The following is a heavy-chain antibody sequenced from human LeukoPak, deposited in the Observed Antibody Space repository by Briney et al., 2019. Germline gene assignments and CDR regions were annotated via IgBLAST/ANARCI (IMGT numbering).Heavy chain of an antibody. J-gene: IGHJ4*02. D-gene: IGHD1-26*01. CDR3: ARGPSGTYFHS. CDR2: VYNSGST. CDR1: GGSISSYY. Sequence: SETLSLTCTVSGGSISSYYWSWIRQPAGKGLEWIGRVYNSGSTHYIPSLKSRVTMSVDTSKNQFSLKLSSVTAADTAVYYCARGPSGTYFHSWGQGTLVTVSS. V-gene: IGHV4-4*07.